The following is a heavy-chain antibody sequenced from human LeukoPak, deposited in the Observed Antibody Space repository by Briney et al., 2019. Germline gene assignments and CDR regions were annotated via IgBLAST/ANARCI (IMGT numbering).Heavy chain of an antibody. CDR2: ISASGGST. CDR1: GFTFSSSA. CDR3: TRLGTDAHFEN. D-gene: IGHD7-27*01. Sequence: LSGGSLRLSCAASGFTFSSSAMSWVRQVPGKGLEWVSGISASGGSTSYADSVRGRFTISRDNSKNTLYVQMNSLKTEDTAVYYCTRLGTDAHFENWGQGTLVTVSS. J-gene: IGHJ4*02. V-gene: IGHV3-23*01.